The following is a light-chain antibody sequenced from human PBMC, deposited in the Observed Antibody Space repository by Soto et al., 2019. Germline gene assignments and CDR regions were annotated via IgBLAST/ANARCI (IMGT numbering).Light chain of an antibody. CDR1: QSVSSY. Sequence: EIVMTQSPATLSVSPGERATLSCRASQSVSSYLAWYHQRPGQAPRLLIYGASSRATGIPDRFSGSGSGTDFTLTISRLEPEDFAVYYCQQYGSSRRTFGQGTKVDIK. CDR2: GAS. J-gene: IGKJ1*01. CDR3: QQYGSSRRT. V-gene: IGKV3-20*01.